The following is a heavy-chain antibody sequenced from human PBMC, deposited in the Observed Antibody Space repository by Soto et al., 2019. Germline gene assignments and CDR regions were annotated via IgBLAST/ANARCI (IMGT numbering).Heavy chain of an antibody. CDR2: IRSKANSYAT. D-gene: IGHD3-3*01. V-gene: IGHV3-73*02. CDR1: GFTFSGSA. J-gene: IGHJ6*02. Sequence: EVQLVESGGGLVQPGGSLKLSCAASGFTFSGSAMHWVRQASGKGLEWVGRIRSKANSYATAYAASVKGRFTISRDDSKNTAYLQMNSLKTEDTAVYYCTRLESYYDFWSGYYTATEYYYYYGMDVWGQGTTVTVSS. CDR3: TRLESYYDFWSGYYTATEYYYYYGMDV.